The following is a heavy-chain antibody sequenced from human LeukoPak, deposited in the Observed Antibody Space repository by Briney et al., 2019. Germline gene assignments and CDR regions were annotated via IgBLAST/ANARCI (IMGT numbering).Heavy chain of an antibody. CDR3: ARGGPPYCSGGSCPVDY. CDR1: GGSISSGSYY. V-gene: IGHV4-61*02. CDR2: IYTSGST. J-gene: IGHJ4*02. D-gene: IGHD2-15*01. Sequence: SETLSLTCTVSGGSISSGSYYWSWLRQPAGKGLEWIGRIYTSGSTNYNPSLKSRVTISVDTSKNQFSLKLSSVTAADTAVYYCARGGPPYCSGGSCPVDYWGQGTLVTVSS.